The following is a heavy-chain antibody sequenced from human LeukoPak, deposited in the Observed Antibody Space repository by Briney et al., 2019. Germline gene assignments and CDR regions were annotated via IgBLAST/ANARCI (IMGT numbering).Heavy chain of an antibody. J-gene: IGHJ6*02. CDR2: ISYDGSNK. D-gene: IGHD2-2*01. CDR1: GFTFSSYG. Sequence: PGRSLRLSCATSGFTFSSYGMHWVRQAPGKGLEWAAVISYDGSNKYYADSVKGRFTISRDNSKNTLYLQMNSLRAEDTAVYYCANEIVVVPAAPKEYYGMDVWGQGTTVTVSS. CDR3: ANEIVVVPAAPKEYYGMDV. V-gene: IGHV3-30*18.